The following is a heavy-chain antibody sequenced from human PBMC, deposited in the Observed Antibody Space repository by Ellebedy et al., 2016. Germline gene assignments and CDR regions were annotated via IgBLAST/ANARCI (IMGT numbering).Heavy chain of an antibody. J-gene: IGHJ4*02. Sequence: GESLKISXSASGFMFSDYWMSWVRQAPGKGLEWVANMKPDGSEIYYVDSVRGRFTISRDSAKNSVYLQMDSLRAEDTAVYYCARESTFTAYNFDFWGQGTLVTVSS. V-gene: IGHV3-7*01. D-gene: IGHD3-16*01. CDR2: MKPDGSEI. CDR3: ARESTFTAYNFDF. CDR1: GFMFSDYW.